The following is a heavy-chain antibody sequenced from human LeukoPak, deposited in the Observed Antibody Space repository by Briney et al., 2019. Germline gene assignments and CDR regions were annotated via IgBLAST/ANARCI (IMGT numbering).Heavy chain of an antibody. D-gene: IGHD4-17*01. J-gene: IGHJ3*02. CDR2: ISAYNGNT. CDR1: GYTFTSYG. Sequence: ASVKVSCKASGYTFTSYGISWVRQAPGQGLEWMGWISAYNGNTNYAQKLQGRVTMTTDTSTSTAYMELRSLRSDNTAVYYCARDGLWSTVTTLDAFDSWGQGTMVTVSS. V-gene: IGHV1-18*01. CDR3: ARDGLWSTVTTLDAFDS.